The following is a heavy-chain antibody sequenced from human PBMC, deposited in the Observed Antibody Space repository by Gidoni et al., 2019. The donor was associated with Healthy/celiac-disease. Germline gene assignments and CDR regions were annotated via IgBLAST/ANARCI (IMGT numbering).Heavy chain of an antibody. D-gene: IGHD2-21*02. CDR1: GFTFSSYA. Sequence: QLQLVESGVGVVQPGRSLRLSCATSGFTFSSYAMHWVRQAPGKGLEWVAVISYDGSNKYYADSVKGRFTISRDNSKNTLYLQMNSLRAEDTAVYYCARDQYCGGVCYFFDYWGQGTLVTVSS. V-gene: IGHV3-30*04. CDR2: ISYDGSNK. J-gene: IGHJ4*02. CDR3: ARDQYCGGVCYFFDY.